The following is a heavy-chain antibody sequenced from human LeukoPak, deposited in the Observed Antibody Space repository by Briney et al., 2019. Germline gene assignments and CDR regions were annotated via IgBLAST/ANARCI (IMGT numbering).Heavy chain of an antibody. CDR3: AKGASRAYCGGDCYIYYMDV. J-gene: IGHJ6*03. Sequence: GGSLRLSCAASGFTFSNYAMSWVRQAPGKGLEWVSAISGSGGSTYYADSVKGRFTISRDNSKNTLYLQMNSLRAEDTAVYYCAKGASRAYCGGDCYIYYMDVWGKGTTVTVSS. CDR1: GFTFSNYA. D-gene: IGHD2-21*01. CDR2: ISGSGGST. V-gene: IGHV3-23*01.